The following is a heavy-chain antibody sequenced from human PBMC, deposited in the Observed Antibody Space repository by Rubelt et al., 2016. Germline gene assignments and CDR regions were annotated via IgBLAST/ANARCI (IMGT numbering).Heavy chain of an antibody. CDR3: ARACSGGNCYFDY. D-gene: IGHD2-15*01. J-gene: IGHJ4*01. V-gene: IGHV3-11*06. Sequence: SVKGRFTISRDNAKSSLYLQMNSLRAEDTAVYYCARACSGGNCYFDYWGHGTLVTVSS.